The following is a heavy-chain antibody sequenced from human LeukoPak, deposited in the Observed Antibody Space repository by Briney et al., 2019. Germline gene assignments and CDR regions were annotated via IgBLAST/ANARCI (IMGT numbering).Heavy chain of an antibody. CDR3: ARGSSSSGGTDYYYGMDV. V-gene: IGHV1-69*13. CDR1: GGTFSSYA. D-gene: IGHD6-13*01. J-gene: IGHJ6*02. CDR2: IIPIFGTA. Sequence: SVKVSCKASGGTFSSYAISWVRQAPGQGLEWMGGIIPIFGTASYAQKFQGRVAITADESKSTAYMELSSLRSEDTAVYYCARGSSSSGGTDYYYGMDVWAQGTTVTVSS.